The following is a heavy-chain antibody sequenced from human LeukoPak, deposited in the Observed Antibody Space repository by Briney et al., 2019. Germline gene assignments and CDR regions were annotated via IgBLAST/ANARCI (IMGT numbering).Heavy chain of an antibody. D-gene: IGHD3-22*01. CDR3: VRDLPNYYDSSTYYYGGL. Sequence: PGGSLRLSCAASGFTFSNYEMNWVRQAPGKGLEWLSYISSSGSTIYADSVKGRFTISRDNAKNSLYLQMNSLRAEDTAVYYCVRDLPNYYDSSTYYYGGLWGQGTLVTVSS. J-gene: IGHJ4*02. CDR2: ISSSGSTI. V-gene: IGHV3-48*03. CDR1: GFTFSNYE.